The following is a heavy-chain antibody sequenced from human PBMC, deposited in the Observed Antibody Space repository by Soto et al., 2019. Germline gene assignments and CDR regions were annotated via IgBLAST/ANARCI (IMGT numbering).Heavy chain of an antibody. CDR3: ARYPYCSGGSCYRKYFDY. CDR2: ISSSSSYI. CDR1: GFTFSSCS. V-gene: IGHV3-21*01. J-gene: IGHJ4*02. D-gene: IGHD2-15*01. Sequence: GGSLRLSCAASGFTFSSCSMNWVRQAPGKGLEWVSSISSSSSYIYYADSVKGRFTISRDNAKNSLYLQMNSLRAEDTAVYYWARYPYCSGGSCYRKYFDYWGQGTLVTVSS.